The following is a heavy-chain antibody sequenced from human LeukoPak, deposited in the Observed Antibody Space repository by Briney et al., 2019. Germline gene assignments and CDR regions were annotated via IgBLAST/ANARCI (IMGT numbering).Heavy chain of an antibody. CDR3: ASDVVVVPAALVKNYYYYGMDV. D-gene: IGHD2-2*01. CDR1: GYTFTGYY. CDR2: INPNSGGT. J-gene: IGHJ6*02. V-gene: IGHV1-2*02. Sequence: GASVKVSCKASGYTFTGYYMHWVRQAPGQGLEWMGWINPNSGGTNYAQKFQGRVTMTRDTSISTAYMELSRLRSDDTAVYYCASDVVVVPAALVKNYYYYGMDVWGQGTTVTVSS.